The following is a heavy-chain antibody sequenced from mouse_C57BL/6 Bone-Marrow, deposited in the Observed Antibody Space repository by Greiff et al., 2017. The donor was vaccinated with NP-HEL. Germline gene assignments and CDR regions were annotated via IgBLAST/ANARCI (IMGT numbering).Heavy chain of an antibody. CDR3: ANGGRELRTWFAY. CDR2: IYPGSGST. CDR1: GYTFTSYW. J-gene: IGHJ3*01. V-gene: IGHV1-55*01. D-gene: IGHD1-1*01. Sequence: VQLQQPGAELVKPGASVKMSCKASGYTFTSYWITWVKQRPGQGLEWIGDIYPGSGSTNYNEKFKSKATLTVDTSSSTAYMQLSSLTSEDSAVSYCANGGRELRTWFAYWGQGTLVTVSA.